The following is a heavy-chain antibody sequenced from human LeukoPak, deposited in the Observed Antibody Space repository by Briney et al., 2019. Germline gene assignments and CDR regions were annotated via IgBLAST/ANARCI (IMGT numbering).Heavy chain of an antibody. Sequence: PSETLSLTCTVSGGSISSSSYYWGWIRQPPGKGLEWIGSIYQSGSTYYNPSLKSRVTISVDTSKNQFSLKLSSVTAADTAVYYCARVPGPNWFDPWGQGTLVTVSS. J-gene: IGHJ5*02. CDR2: IYQSGST. CDR1: GGSISSSSYY. CDR3: ARVPGPNWFDP. V-gene: IGHV4-39*07.